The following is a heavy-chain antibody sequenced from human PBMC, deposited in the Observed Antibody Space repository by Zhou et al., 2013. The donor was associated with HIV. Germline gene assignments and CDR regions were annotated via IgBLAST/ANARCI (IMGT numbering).Heavy chain of an antibody. V-gene: IGHV1-2*02. D-gene: IGHD3-16*02. CDR3: ARDSRYYDYVWGSYRYTEPNYFDY. CDR2: INPNSGGT. CDR1: GYTFTGYY. Sequence: QVHLVQSGAEVKKPGSSVKVSCKASGYTFTGYYMHWVRQAPGQGLEWMGWINPNSGGTNYAQKFQGRVTMTRDTSISTAYMELSRLRSDDTAVYYCARDSRYYDYVWGSYRYTEPNYFDYWGQGTLVTVSS. J-gene: IGHJ4*02.